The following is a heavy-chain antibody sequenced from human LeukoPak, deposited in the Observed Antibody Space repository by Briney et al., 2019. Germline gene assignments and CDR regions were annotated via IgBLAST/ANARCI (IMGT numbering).Heavy chain of an antibody. Sequence: PGGSLRLSCAASGFTFSSYAMSWVRQAPGKGLEWVSLISGSGGNTYYADSVKGRFTISRDNSGNTVYLQMNTLRAEDTALYFCAKDQSYYYASGIVYGMDAWGQGTTVVVSS. D-gene: IGHD3-10*01. CDR1: GFTFSSYA. CDR2: ISGSGGNT. J-gene: IGHJ6*02. V-gene: IGHV3-23*01. CDR3: AKDQSYYYASGIVYGMDA.